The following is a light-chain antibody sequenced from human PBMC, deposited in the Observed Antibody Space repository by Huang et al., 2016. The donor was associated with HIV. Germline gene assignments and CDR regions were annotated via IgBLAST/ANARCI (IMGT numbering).Light chain of an antibody. J-gene: IGKJ2*01. V-gene: IGKV3-20*01. CDR1: QSVSSKY. CDR3: QQYGTSPYT. CDR2: AAS. Sequence: EIVLTQSPGTLSLSAGERASLSCRANQSVSSKYLAWYQLKPGQSPRLLIYAASSRATGIPDRFSGRASGTTFTLTISGLETEDFAVYFCQQYGTSPYTFGQGTKLEIK.